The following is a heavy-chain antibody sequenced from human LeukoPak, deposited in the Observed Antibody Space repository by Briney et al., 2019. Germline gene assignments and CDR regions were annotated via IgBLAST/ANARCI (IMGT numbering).Heavy chain of an antibody. J-gene: IGHJ6*02. Sequence: PGRSLTLSCAAYGFTFHDYAMHWVRHAPGKGLEWVSGPSWNSCSIVYADSVKGRFTISRENAKNSLYLKMNSLRPEDTALYYCTKESHPRFYYYGMDVWGQGTTVTVSS. CDR1: GFTFHDYA. CDR2: PSWNSCSI. V-gene: IGHV3-9*01. CDR3: TKESHPRFYYYGMDV.